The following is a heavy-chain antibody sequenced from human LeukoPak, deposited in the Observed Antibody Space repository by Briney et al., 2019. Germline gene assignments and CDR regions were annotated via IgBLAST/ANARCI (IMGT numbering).Heavy chain of an antibody. Sequence: PGGSLRLSWAASGFTFSRNAMGWVRQAPGKGREWVSAIGSDTNTHYADSVKGRFPSSRDNTQNTLSLQMSSLRAEDTAVYYCVKDLFRWSFDSWGQGILVTVSS. V-gene: IGHV3-23*01. D-gene: IGHD2-21*01. CDR2: IGSDTNT. CDR1: GFTFSRNA. CDR3: VKDLFRWSFDS. J-gene: IGHJ4*02.